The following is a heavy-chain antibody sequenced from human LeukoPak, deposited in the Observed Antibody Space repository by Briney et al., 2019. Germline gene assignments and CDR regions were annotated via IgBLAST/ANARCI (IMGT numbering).Heavy chain of an antibody. CDR2: VDYNGNI. V-gene: IGHV4-59*12. Sequence: SEILSLTCTVSGGSISSYYWSWIRQPAGKGLEWIGNVDYNGNIYYSPSLKSRALVSVDTSKNQVSLRLTSVTAADTAVYFCARSNHFWSGFLDTWGQGTLVTVSS. J-gene: IGHJ4*02. CDR3: ARSNHFWSGFLDT. D-gene: IGHD3-3*02. CDR1: GGSISSYY.